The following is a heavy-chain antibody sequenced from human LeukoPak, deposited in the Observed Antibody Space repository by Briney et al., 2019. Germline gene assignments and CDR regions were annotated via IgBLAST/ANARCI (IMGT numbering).Heavy chain of an antibody. V-gene: IGHV3-53*01. CDR1: GFTVSSNY. CDR3: ARDEVGALGAFDI. CDR2: IYSGGST. D-gene: IGHD1-26*01. Sequence: GGSLRLSCAASGFTVSSNYMSWVRQAPGKGLEWVSVIYSGGSTYYADSVKRRFTISRDNSKNTLYLQMNSLRAEDTAVYYCARDEVGALGAFDIWGQGTMVTVSS. J-gene: IGHJ3*02.